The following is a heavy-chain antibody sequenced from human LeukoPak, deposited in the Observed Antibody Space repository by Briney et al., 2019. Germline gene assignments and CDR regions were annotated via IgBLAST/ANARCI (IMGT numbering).Heavy chain of an antibody. V-gene: IGHV3-66*01. CDR3: ARVYSGYDYVDY. J-gene: IGHJ4*02. CDR2: IYSGGST. D-gene: IGHD5-12*01. Sequence: GGSLRLSCAASGFTVSSNYMSWVRQAPGKGLEWVSVIYSGGSTYYADSVKGRFTISRDNSKNTLYLRMNSLRAEDTAVYYCARVYSGYDYVDYWGQGTLVTVSS. CDR1: GFTVSSNY.